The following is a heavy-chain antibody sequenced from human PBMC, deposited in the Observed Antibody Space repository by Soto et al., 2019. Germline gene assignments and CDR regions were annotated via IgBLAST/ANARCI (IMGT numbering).Heavy chain of an antibody. CDR1: GGSISSGGYS. CDR3: ARGLVGITMLLNYFDY. V-gene: IGHV4-30-2*01. Sequence: SETLSLTCAVSGGSISSGGYSWSWIRQPPGKGLEWIGYIYHSGSTYYNPSLKSRVTISVDRSKNQFSLRLSSVTAADTAVYYCARGLVGITMLLNYFDYWGQGTLVTVST. D-gene: IGHD3-10*01. CDR2: IYHSGST. J-gene: IGHJ4*02.